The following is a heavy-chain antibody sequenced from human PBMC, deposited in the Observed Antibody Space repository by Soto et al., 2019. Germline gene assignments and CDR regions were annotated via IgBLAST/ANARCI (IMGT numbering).Heavy chain of an antibody. J-gene: IGHJ4*02. CDR2: ITGSGDKT. V-gene: IGHV3-23*01. CDR1: GFGLKNYA. D-gene: IGHD2-2*01. Sequence: EVQLLESGGNLVQPGGSLRLSCAASGFGLKNYAMTWVRQAPGKGLEWVSGITGSGDKTYYADSVKGRFIISRDNSENTLYLQLNSLRAEDTALYYCARDCSSSSCSVWRYWGQGTQVTVSS. CDR3: ARDCSSSSCSVWRY.